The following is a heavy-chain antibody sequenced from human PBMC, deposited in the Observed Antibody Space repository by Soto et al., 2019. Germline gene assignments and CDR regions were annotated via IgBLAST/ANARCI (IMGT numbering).Heavy chain of an antibody. CDR2: INAGNAKT. CDR3: ARDGAVAGNTNFDY. Sequence: ASVKVSCKASGYTFTNYAIHWARQGPGQRLEWMGWINAGNAKTKYSQKFQGRVTISRDTSASTAYMELSSLRSEDTAVYYCARDGAVAGNTNFDYWGQGTLVTVSS. CDR1: GYTFTNYA. V-gene: IGHV1-3*01. D-gene: IGHD6-19*01. J-gene: IGHJ4*02.